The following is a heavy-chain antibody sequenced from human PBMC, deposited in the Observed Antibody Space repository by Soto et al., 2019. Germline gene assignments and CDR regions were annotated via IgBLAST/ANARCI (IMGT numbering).Heavy chain of an antibody. CDR1: GGSISTNNW. J-gene: IGHJ4*02. CDR3: ARGSTGPGALPYYFIN. Sequence: QVQLQESGPGLVKPSGTLSLTCAVSGGSISTNNWWSWVRQSPGRGLEWFGEIHHTGSTNYNPSLRSRVTISMDESKNKGSLKMSSVTAADTAVYFCARGSTGPGALPYYFINWGQGTLVTVSS. V-gene: IGHV4-4*02. CDR2: IHHTGST. D-gene: IGHD2-2*01.